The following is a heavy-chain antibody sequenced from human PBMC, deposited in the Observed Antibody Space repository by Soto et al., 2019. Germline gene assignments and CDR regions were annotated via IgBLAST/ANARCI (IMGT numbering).Heavy chain of an antibody. D-gene: IGHD3-16*01. Sequence: PGGSLRLSCAASGFTFSDSSMSWIRQAPGKGLEWVSYFQSRSGYTSYSDSVKGRFTIYRDTAKNFLYLQMNALRAEDTAVYYCAREVRYAYSHYFDYWGQGTLVTVSS. CDR1: GFTFSDSS. CDR3: AREVRYAYSHYFDY. CDR2: FQSRSGYT. V-gene: IGHV3-11*06. J-gene: IGHJ4*02.